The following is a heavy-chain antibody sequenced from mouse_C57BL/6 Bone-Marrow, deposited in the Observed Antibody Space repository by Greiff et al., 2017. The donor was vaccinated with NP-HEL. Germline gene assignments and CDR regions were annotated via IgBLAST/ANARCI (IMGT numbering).Heavy chain of an antibody. Sequence: VQLKESGPELVKPGASVKISCKASGYAFSSSWMNWVKQRPGKGLEWIGRIYPGDGDTNYNGKFKGKATLTADKSSSPAYMQLSSLTSEDSAVYFCARPRSSLVATNFDYWGQGTTLTVSS. D-gene: IGHD1-1*01. CDR3: ARPRSSLVATNFDY. J-gene: IGHJ2*01. CDR2: IYPGDGDT. V-gene: IGHV1-82*01. CDR1: GYAFSSSW.